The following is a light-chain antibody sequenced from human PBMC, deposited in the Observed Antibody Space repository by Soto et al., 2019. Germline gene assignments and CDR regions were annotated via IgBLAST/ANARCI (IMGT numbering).Light chain of an antibody. V-gene: IGKV3-20*01. J-gene: IGKJ1*01. Sequence: EESGSLSCRASQSFTSRSLAWYQQKPGLAPRLLISGASNRAAGIPDRFSGSGSGTDFTLTSSRLEPEDFAVYYSQLYASPLRTFGQGTKVDIK. CDR1: QSFTSRS. CDR3: QLYASPLRT. CDR2: GAS.